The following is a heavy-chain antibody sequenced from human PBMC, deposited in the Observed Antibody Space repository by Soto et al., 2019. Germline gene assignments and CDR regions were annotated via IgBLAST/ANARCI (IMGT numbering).Heavy chain of an antibody. CDR3: ARDLEQQLVSYYYGMDV. D-gene: IGHD6-13*01. V-gene: IGHV3-74*01. CDR1: GFTFSSYW. CDR2: INSDGSST. Sequence: LRLSCAASGFTFSSYWMHWVRQAPGKGLVWVSRINSDGSSTSYADSVKGRFTISRDNAKNTLYLQMNSLRAEDTAVYYCARDLEQQLVSYYYGMDVWGQGTTVTVSS. J-gene: IGHJ6*02.